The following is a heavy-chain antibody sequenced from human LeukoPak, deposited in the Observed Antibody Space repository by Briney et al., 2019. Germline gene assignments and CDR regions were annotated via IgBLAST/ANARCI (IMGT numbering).Heavy chain of an antibody. CDR3: ARDSNNYGMDV. CDR1: AYTFTIYT. J-gene: IGHJ6*02. V-gene: IGHV1-18*01. Sequence: ASVKVSCKASAYTFTIYTIHWVRQAPGQRLEWMGWISAYNGNTNYAQKLQGRVTMTTDTSTSTAYMELRSLRSDDTAVYYCARDSNNYGMDVWGQGTTVTVSS. CDR2: ISAYNGNT. D-gene: IGHD2-8*01.